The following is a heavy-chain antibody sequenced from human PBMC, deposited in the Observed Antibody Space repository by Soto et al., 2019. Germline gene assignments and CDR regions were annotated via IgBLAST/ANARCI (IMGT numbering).Heavy chain of an antibody. V-gene: IGHV4-59*01. CDR1: GGSISSYY. CDR3: ARDGYDGSGSPYPPH. Sequence: PSETLSLTCTVSGGSISSYYWSWIRQPPGKGLEWIGYIYYSGSTNYNPSLKSRVTISVDTSKNQFSLKLSSVTAADTAVYYCARDGYDGSGSPYPPHSGPATQVTV. D-gene: IGHD3-10*01. J-gene: IGHJ4*01. CDR2: IYYSGST.